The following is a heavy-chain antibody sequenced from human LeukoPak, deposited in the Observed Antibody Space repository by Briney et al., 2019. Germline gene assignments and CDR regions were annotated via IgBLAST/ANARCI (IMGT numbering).Heavy chain of an antibody. J-gene: IGHJ4*02. CDR2: IKQDGSEK. CDR3: AREDHYYDSSGYYSGLVVY. D-gene: IGHD3-22*01. V-gene: IGHV3-7*03. Sequence: GGSLRLSCAASGFTFSSYWMSWVRQAPGKGLEWVANIKQDGSEKYYVDSVKGRFTISRDNAKNSLYLQMNSLRAEDTAMYYCAREDHYYDSSGYYSGLVVYWGRGTLVTVSS. CDR1: GFTFSSYW.